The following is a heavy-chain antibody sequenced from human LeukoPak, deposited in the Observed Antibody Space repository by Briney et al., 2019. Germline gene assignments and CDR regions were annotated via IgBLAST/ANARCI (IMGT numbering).Heavy chain of an antibody. Sequence: GGSLRLSCAASGFTVSSNYMSWVRQAPGKGLEWVSAISGSGGSTYYADSVKGRFTISRDNSKNTLYLQMNSLRAEDTAVYYCATTTFGEPTDYWGQGTLVTVSS. J-gene: IGHJ4*02. CDR3: ATTTFGEPTDY. V-gene: IGHV3-23*01. CDR1: GFTVSSNY. CDR2: ISGSGGST. D-gene: IGHD2/OR15-2a*01.